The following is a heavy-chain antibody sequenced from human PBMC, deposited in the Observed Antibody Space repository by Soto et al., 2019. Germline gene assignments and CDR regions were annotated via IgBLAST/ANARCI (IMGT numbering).Heavy chain of an antibody. D-gene: IGHD6-13*01. CDR1: GGTFSSYA. Sequence: SVKVSCKASGGTFSSYAISGVRQAPGQGLEWMGGIIPIFGTANYAQKFQGRVTITADESTSTAYMELSSLRSEDTAVYYCARESIAAAGTFDYRGQGTLVTVSS. V-gene: IGHV1-69*13. CDR2: IIPIFGTA. CDR3: ARESIAAAGTFDY. J-gene: IGHJ4*02.